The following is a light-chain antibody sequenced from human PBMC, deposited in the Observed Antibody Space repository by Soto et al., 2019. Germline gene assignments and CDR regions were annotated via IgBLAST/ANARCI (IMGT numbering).Light chain of an antibody. V-gene: IGKV3-15*01. CDR1: HSVKIN. CDR3: QQYNNWPPIT. CDR2: GAF. J-gene: IGKJ5*01. Sequence: EIVMPQSPATLSGSPGERATLSCRASHSVKINLAWYQQKPGQATRLLIYGAFTRATGIPARFSGSGSGTEFTLIISNLQSEDCAVYYCQQYNNWPPITFGQGTRVEIK.